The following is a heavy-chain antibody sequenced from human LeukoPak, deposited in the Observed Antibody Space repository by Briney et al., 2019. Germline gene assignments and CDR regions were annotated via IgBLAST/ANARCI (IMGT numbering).Heavy chain of an antibody. Sequence: GGSLRLSCAASGFTFSSYWMSWVRQAPGKGLEWVANIKQDGSEKYYVDSVKGRFTISRDNAKNSLYLKMNSLRAEDTAVYYCAREESGSSGYYLAYYYYGMDVWGQGTTVTVSS. CDR1: GFTFSSYW. CDR3: AREESGSSGYYLAYYYYGMDV. V-gene: IGHV3-7*01. CDR2: IKQDGSEK. D-gene: IGHD3-22*01. J-gene: IGHJ6*02.